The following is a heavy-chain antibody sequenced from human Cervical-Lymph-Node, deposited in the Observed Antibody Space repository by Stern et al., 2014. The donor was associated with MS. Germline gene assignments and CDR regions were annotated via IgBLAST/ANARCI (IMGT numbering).Heavy chain of an antibody. CDR1: GCSFSRSG. Sequence: VQLVESGGGVVQPGRSLRLSCAASGCSFSRSGMNWVRQAPGQGLELVGLRWDDASNPYYADCVTGRFTISRDNFKNTQYRQMTSLRAEDTAVYYCASAYSSSHYYFDYWGQGTLVTVSS. J-gene: IGHJ4*02. CDR3: ASAYSSSHYYFDY. CDR2: RWDDASNP. V-gene: IGHV3-33*01. D-gene: IGHD6-13*01.